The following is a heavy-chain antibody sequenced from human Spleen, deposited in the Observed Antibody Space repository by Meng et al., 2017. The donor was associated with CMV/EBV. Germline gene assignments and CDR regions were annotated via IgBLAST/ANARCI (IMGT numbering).Heavy chain of an antibody. CDR1: GFTFSSYN. CDR2: ISSSSSNI. Sequence: GGSLRLSCAASGFTFSSYNMNWVRQAPGKGLEWVSCISSSSSNIYYTDSVKGRFTISRNNAKNSLYLQMNSLRAEDTAVYYCARGHDDFWSGYPMRGNGFDIWGQGTMVTVSS. J-gene: IGHJ3*02. D-gene: IGHD3-3*01. CDR3: ARGHDDFWSGYPMRGNGFDI. V-gene: IGHV3-21*01.